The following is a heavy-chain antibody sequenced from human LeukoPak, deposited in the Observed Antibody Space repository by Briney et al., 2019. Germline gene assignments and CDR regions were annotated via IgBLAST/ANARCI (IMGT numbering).Heavy chain of an antibody. CDR2: IHHSGRS. CDR1: ADSLSGGGHY. CDR3: ARGGNRFGGFYFDY. Sequence: SETLSLTCTVSADSLSGGGHYWAWIRQFPGKGLESIGFIHHSGRSRHNPSLKDRVAISVDTSRKQFALKLSSVTAADTAMYYCARGGNRFGGFYFDYWGQGIQVIVSS. V-gene: IGHV4-31*03. J-gene: IGHJ4*02. D-gene: IGHD3-10*01.